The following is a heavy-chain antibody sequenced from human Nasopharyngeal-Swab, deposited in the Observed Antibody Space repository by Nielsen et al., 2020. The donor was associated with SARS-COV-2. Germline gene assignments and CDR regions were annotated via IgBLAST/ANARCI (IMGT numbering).Heavy chain of an antibody. D-gene: IGHD3-16*01. CDR2: IIPIFGTA. CDR1: GGTFSSYA. J-gene: IGHJ6*02. V-gene: IGHV1-69*13. CDR3: ARDYDYVWGSYPDYYYGMDV. Sequence: SVKVSCKASGGTFSSYAISWVRQAPGQGLEWMGGIIPIFGTANYAQKFQGRVTITADESTSTAYMELSSLRSEDTAVYYCARDYDYVWGSYPDYYYGMDVWGQGTTVTVCS.